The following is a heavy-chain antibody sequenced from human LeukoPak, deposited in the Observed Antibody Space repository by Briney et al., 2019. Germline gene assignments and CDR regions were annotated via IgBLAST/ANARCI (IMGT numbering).Heavy chain of an antibody. CDR1: GYTFTGYY. Sequence: ASVKVSCKASGYTFTGYYMHWVRQAPGQGLEWMGRINPNSGGTNYAQKFQGRVTMTRDTSISTAYMELSRLRSDDTAVYYCARYRYYDIVTGYYIGYFDYWGQGTLVTVSS. J-gene: IGHJ4*02. CDR2: INPNSGGT. V-gene: IGHV1-2*06. CDR3: ARYRYYDIVTGYYIGYFDY. D-gene: IGHD3-9*01.